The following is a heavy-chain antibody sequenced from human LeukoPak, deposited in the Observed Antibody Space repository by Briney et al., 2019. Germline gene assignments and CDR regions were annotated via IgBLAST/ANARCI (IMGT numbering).Heavy chain of an antibody. J-gene: IGHJ4*02. CDR1: GGSVSSGNYY. CDR3: ASQPTVNTFNC. CDR2: TYYSGST. D-gene: IGHD4-17*01. Sequence: SETLSLTCTVSGGSVSSGNYYWSWIRQPPGEGLERIGYTYYSGSTNYNPSLKSRVTISVDTSKNQFSLRLNSVTTADTAVYYCASQPTVNTFNCWGQGTLVTVSS. V-gene: IGHV4-61*01.